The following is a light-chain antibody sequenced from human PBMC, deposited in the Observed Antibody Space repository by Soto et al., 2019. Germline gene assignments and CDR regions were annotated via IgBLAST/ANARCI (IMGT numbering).Light chain of an antibody. J-gene: IGKJ1*01. CDR2: GAS. Sequence: IVLTQSPGTLSLSPGERATLSCRASQSVSSSYLAWYQQKPGQAPRLLIHGASSRATGIPDRFSGSGSGTDFTLTISRLEPEDFAVYYCQQYGSSYQTFGQGTKVDIK. CDR3: QQYGSSYQT. CDR1: QSVSSSY. V-gene: IGKV3-20*01.